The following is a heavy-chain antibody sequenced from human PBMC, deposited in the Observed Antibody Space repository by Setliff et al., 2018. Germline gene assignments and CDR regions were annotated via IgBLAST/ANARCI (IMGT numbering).Heavy chain of an antibody. CDR3: ARKGISALSGAFDM. V-gene: IGHV4-4*07. J-gene: IGHJ3*02. CDR1: CGSISNYY. D-gene: IGHD1-26*01. CDR2: IYTSGST. Sequence: PSETLSLTCTVSCGSISNYYWSWIRQPAGKGLEWIGRIYTSGSTHYNPSLKSRVTMSVDTSKNQFSLKLSSVTAADTAVYYCARKGISALSGAFDMWGQGTMVTVSS.